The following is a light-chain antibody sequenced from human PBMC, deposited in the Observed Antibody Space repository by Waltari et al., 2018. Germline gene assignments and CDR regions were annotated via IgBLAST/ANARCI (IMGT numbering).Light chain of an antibody. J-gene: IGLJ2*01. CDR2: DVT. V-gene: IGLV2-14*01. CDR1: SSGAGGYND. CDR3: SSYTSSSTLVV. Sequence: HSALTQPASVSGSPGPSITISCTGTSSGAGGYNDVSWYQQHPGKAPKLIIYDVTNRPSGVSNRFSGSKSGNTASLTISGLQAEDEADYYCSSYTSSSTLVVFGGGTKLTVL.